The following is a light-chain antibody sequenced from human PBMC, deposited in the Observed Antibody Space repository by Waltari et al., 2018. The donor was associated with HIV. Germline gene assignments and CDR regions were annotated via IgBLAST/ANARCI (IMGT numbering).Light chain of an antibody. CDR2: SAS. CDR3: QQYFNAPLT. Sequence: EIVLTQSPGTLSLSPGERATLSCRASQSIDYSYLAWYQQRPGQAPRLLIYSASTRAAGIPDRFSGSGSGTDFILTISRLEPEDCAVYYCQQYFNAPLTFGGGTKVEIK. V-gene: IGKV3-20*01. CDR1: QSIDYSY. J-gene: IGKJ4*01.